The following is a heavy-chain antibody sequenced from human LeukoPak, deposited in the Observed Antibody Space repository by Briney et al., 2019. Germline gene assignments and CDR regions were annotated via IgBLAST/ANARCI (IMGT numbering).Heavy chain of an antibody. CDR1: GGSISSSSYY. CDR2: IYYSGST. J-gene: IGHJ6*03. D-gene: IGHD2-15*01. Sequence: SETLSLTCTVSGGSISSSSYYWGWIRRPPGKGLEWIGSIYYSGSTYYNPSLNSRITISVDTSKTQFSLKLSSVTAADTAVYYCARGYCSGGSCYSYYYYNYMDVWGKGTTVTVSS. V-gene: IGHV4-39*07. CDR3: ARGYCSGGSCYSYYYYNYMDV.